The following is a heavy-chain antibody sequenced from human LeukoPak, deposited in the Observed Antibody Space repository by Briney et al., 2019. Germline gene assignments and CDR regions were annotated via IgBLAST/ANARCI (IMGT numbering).Heavy chain of an antibody. Sequence: ASVKVSCKASGGTFSSYAISWVRQAPGQGLEWMGGIIPIFGTANYAQKFQGRVTITADESTSTAYMELSSLRSEDTAVYYCARANWNDRYYYGMDVWGQGTTVTVSS. D-gene: IGHD1-1*01. V-gene: IGHV1-69*13. CDR3: ARANWNDRYYYGMDV. CDR1: GGTFSSYA. CDR2: IIPIFGTA. J-gene: IGHJ6*02.